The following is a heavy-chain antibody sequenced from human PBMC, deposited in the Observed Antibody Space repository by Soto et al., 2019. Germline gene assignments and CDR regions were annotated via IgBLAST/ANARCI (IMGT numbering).Heavy chain of an antibody. CDR3: ARFTWGRDHYYGMDV. J-gene: IGHJ6*02. Sequence: SVKVSCKASGYIFTGYFIQWLRQAPGQGIEWMGWINPNTSATNYAQKLQGRVTMTRDTSLGAAYMELTSLRPDDTALYYSARFTWGRDHYYGMDVWG. CDR1: GYIFTGYF. CDR2: INPNTSAT. V-gene: IGHV1-2*02. D-gene: IGHD1-26*01.